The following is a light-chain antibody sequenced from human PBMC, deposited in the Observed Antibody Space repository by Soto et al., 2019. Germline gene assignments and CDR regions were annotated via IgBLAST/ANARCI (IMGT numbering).Light chain of an antibody. CDR1: SSDVGDYNY. V-gene: IGLV2-14*01. CDR2: DVS. J-gene: IGLJ1*01. Sequence: QSVLTQPASVSGSPGQSITISCTGTSSDVGDYNYVSWYQQHPGKAPKLMLYDVSNRPSGISNRFSGSKSGNTASLTISGLQAEDEADYYRSSYTSSSTLFGTGTKLTVL. CDR3: SSYTSSSTL.